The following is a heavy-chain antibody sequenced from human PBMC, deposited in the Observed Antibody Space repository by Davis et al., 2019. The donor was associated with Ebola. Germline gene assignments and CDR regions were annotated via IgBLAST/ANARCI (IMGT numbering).Heavy chain of an antibody. J-gene: IGHJ4*02. V-gene: IGHV3-74*01. CDR3: ARDGENYSDLDY. D-gene: IGHD3-10*01. CDR2: LKSDGSTI. Sequence: GESLKISCAASGFSFSSYWMHWVRQAPGKGLVWVPRLKSDGSTISYADSVKGRFTISRDNDKNTLYLQMNSLRAEDTAVYYCARDGENYSDLDYWGQGTLVTVSS. CDR1: GFSFSSYW.